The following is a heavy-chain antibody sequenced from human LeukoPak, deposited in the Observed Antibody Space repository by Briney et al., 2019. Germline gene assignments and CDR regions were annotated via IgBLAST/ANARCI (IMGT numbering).Heavy chain of an antibody. Sequence: PSETLSLTCTVSGGSISGYYWSWIRQPPGKGLEWIGEINHSGSTNYNPSLKSRVTISVDTSKNQFSLKLSSVTAADTAVYYCARGERKITLRFIYYFDYWGQGTLVTVSS. CDR1: GGSISGYY. CDR3: ARGERKITLRFIYYFDY. J-gene: IGHJ4*02. V-gene: IGHV4-34*01. D-gene: IGHD3-3*01. CDR2: INHSGST.